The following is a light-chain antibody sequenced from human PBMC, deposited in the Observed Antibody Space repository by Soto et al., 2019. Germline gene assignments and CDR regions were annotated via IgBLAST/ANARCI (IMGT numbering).Light chain of an antibody. J-gene: IGLJ1*01. V-gene: IGLV2-8*01. CDR2: EVN. CDR1: SSDVGGYNS. Sequence: QSALTQPPSASGSPGQSVTISCTGTSSDVGGYNSVSWYQQHPGKAPKLMIYEVNRRPSGVPDRFSGSKSGNTASLTVSGLQAEDEADYYCSSYAGSNSDVFGIGTKVTVL. CDR3: SSYAGSNSDV.